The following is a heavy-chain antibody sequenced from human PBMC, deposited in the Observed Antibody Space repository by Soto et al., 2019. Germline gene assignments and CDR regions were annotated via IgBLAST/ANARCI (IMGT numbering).Heavy chain of an antibody. Sequence: PGGSLRLSCAASGFTFSSYAMHWVRQAPGKGLEWVAVISYDGSNKYYADSVKGRFTISRDNSKNTLYLQMNSLRAEDTAVYYCASRYSYGSQGDYWGQGTLVTV. CDR1: GFTFSSYA. CDR2: ISYDGSNK. J-gene: IGHJ4*02. D-gene: IGHD5-18*01. V-gene: IGHV3-30-3*01. CDR3: ASRYSYGSQGDY.